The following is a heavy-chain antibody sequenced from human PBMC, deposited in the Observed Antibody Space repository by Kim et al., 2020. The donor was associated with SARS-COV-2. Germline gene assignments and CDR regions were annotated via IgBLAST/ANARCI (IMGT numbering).Heavy chain of an antibody. CDR2: IKQDGNQK. V-gene: IGHV3-7*01. J-gene: IGHJ3*02. Sequence: GGSLRLSCAASGFTFSSYWMTWVRQAPGKGLEWVANIKQDGNQKYYVDSVKGPLTISRDNAKNSLYLQMNSLRAEDTAVYYCARDGDLYSSGKDAFDIWGQGTMVTVSS. CDR3: ARDGDLYSSGKDAFDI. D-gene: IGHD6-19*01. CDR1: GFTFSSYW.